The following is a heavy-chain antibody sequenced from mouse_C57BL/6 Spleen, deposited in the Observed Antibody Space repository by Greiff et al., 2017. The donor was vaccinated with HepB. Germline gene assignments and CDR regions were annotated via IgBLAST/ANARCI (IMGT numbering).Heavy chain of an antibody. J-gene: IGHJ2*01. Sequence: VKLMESGAELVRPGASVKLSCKASGYTFTDYYINWVKQRPGQGLEWIARIYPGSGNTYYNEKFKGKATLTAEKSSSTAYMQLSSLTSEDSAVYFCARDRQLRPYYFDYWGQGTTLTVSS. V-gene: IGHV1-76*01. CDR3: ARDRQLRPYYFDY. CDR1: GYTFTDYY. D-gene: IGHD3-2*02. CDR2: IYPGSGNT.